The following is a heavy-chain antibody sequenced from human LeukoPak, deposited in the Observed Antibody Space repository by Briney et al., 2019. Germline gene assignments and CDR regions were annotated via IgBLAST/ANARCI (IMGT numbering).Heavy chain of an antibody. V-gene: IGHV3-30*18. CDR2: ISYDGSTK. D-gene: IGHD3-22*01. CDR1: GFTFSSYG. CDR3: AKDLNYYDSSGYYLPENFDY. Sequence: GRSLRLSCAASGFTFSSYGMHWVRQAPGKGLEWVAVISYDGSTKYYADSVKGRFTISRDNSKNTLYLQMNSLRAEDTAVYYCAKDLNYYDSSGYYLPENFDYWGQGTLVTVSS. J-gene: IGHJ4*02.